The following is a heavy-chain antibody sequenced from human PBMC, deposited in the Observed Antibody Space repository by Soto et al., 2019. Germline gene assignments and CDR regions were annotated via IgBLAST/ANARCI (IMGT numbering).Heavy chain of an antibody. J-gene: IGHJ4*02. CDR2: IYYSXSP. CDR3: ARDTGNYRLDY. Sequence: PXXTLSLTCTVSSGSINSYYWSWIRQPPGKGLEWIAXIYYSXSPNYTHSPKXXVTISVDXXKNQFSLQLNSVTAADPAVYYCARDTGNYRLDYWVQETLATVSS. CDR1: SGSINSYY. D-gene: IGHD4-4*01. V-gene: IGHV4-59*01.